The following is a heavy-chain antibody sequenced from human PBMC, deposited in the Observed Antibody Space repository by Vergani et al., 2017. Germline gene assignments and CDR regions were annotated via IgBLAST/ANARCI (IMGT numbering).Heavy chain of an antibody. CDR1: GFTFSSYS. CDR3: ARATTVTTAGGFDP. CDR2: ISSSSSYI. Sequence: EVQLVESGGGLVQPGGSLRLSCAASGFTFSSYSMNWVRQAPGKGLEWVSSISSSSSYIYYADSVKGRFTISRDNAKNSLYLQMNSLRAEDTAVYYCARATTVTTAGGFDPWGQGTLVTVSS. V-gene: IGHV3-21*01. D-gene: IGHD4-11*01. J-gene: IGHJ5*02.